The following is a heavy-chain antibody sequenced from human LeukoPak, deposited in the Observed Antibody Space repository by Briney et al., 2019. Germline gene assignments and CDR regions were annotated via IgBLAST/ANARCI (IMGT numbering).Heavy chain of an antibody. CDR3: ARAPQVVPAAYYMDV. V-gene: IGHV4-30-2*01. CDR1: GGSISSGGYY. Sequence: SETLSLTCIVSGGSISSGGYYWAWIRRPPGKGLEWIGYIYHSGTTYYNPSLKSRLTMSVDRSKNQFSLKLSSVTAADTAVYFCARAPQVVPAAYYMDVWGKGTTVTVSS. J-gene: IGHJ6*03. CDR2: IYHSGTT. D-gene: IGHD2-2*01.